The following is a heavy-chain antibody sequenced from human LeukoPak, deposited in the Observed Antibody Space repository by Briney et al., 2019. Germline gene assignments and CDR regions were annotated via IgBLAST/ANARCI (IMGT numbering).Heavy chain of an antibody. Sequence: ASVKVSCKASGYTFTSYGISWVRQAPGQGLEWMGWISAYNGNTNYAQKLQGRVTMTTDTSTSTAYTELRSLRSDDTAVYYCASSYFDILTGYSIRDYYGMDVWGQGTTVTVSS. D-gene: IGHD3-9*01. CDR1: GYTFTSYG. V-gene: IGHV1-18*01. CDR3: ASSYFDILTGYSIRDYYGMDV. CDR2: ISAYNGNT. J-gene: IGHJ6*02.